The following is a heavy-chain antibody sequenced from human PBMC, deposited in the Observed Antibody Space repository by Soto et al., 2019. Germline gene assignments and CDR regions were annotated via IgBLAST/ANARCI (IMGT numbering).Heavy chain of an antibody. J-gene: IGHJ4*02. D-gene: IGHD6-19*01. CDR3: ARNIAVSGTRGIDF. V-gene: IGHV4-4*02. CDR2: IYHSGST. CDR1: GGTISTNC. Sequence: QVQLQESGPGLMKPSGTLSLTCAVSGGTISTNCWSWVRQPPGKGLEWIGEIYHSGSTNYNPSLRHRVATAADKSQNHTSLTLNSGTAADTAVYYCARNIAVSGTRGIDFWGQGTLVTVSS.